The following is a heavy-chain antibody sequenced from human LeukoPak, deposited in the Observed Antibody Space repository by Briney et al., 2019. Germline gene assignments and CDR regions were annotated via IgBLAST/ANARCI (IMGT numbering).Heavy chain of an antibody. J-gene: IGHJ4*02. CDR1: GYIFTGYY. CDR3: AFFEYSSSSSHY. CDR2: INPNSGGT. Sequence: GASVKVSCKASGYIFTGYYMHWVRQAPGQGLEWMGWINPNSGGTNHAQKFQGRVTMTRDTSISTAYMELSRLRSDDTAVYYCAFFEYSSSSSHYWGQGTLVTVSS. V-gene: IGHV1-2*02. D-gene: IGHD6-6*01.